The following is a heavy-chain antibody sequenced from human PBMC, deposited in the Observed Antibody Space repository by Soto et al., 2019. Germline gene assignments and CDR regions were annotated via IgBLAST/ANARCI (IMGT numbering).Heavy chain of an antibody. V-gene: IGHV5-51*01. Sequence: GESLKISSKGSGYSFTSYWIGWVRQMPGKGLEWMGIIYPGDSDTRYSPSFQGQVTISADKYISTAYLQWSSLKASDTAMYYCASPGPNDGDAFDIWGQGTMVTVSS. CDR1: GYSFTSYW. J-gene: IGHJ3*02. CDR2: IYPGDSDT. D-gene: IGHD1-1*01. CDR3: ASPGPNDGDAFDI.